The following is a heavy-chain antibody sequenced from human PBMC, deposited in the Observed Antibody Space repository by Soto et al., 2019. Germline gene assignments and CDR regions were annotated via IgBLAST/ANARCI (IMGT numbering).Heavy chain of an antibody. CDR3: AKNYYFDW. Sequence: EVQPLESGGGLVQPGGSLRLSCAASGFTFSSYAMSWVRQAAGKGLEWVSSINIDGATYYADSVRGRFTVSRDNSKNTLYLQMNSLRAEDTALYYCAKNYYFDWGGQGTLITVSS. V-gene: IGHV3-23*01. J-gene: IGHJ4*02. CDR1: GFTFSSYA. CDR2: INIDGAT.